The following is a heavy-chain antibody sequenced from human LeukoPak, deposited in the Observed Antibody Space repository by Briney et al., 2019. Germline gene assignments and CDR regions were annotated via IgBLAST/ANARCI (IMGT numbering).Heavy chain of an antibody. J-gene: IGHJ3*02. CDR1: GGSISSGDYY. V-gene: IGHV4-31*03. CDR2: IYYSGST. CDR3: ARDLAAAETHAFDI. D-gene: IGHD6-13*01. Sequence: SETLSLTCTVSGGSISSGDYYWSWIRQHPGKGLEWIGYIYYSGSTYYNPSLKSRVTISVDTSKNQFSLKLSSVTAADTAVYYCARDLAAAETHAFDIWGQGTMVTVSS.